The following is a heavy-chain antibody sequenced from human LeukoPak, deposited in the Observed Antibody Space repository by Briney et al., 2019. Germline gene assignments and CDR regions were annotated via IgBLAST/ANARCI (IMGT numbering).Heavy chain of an antibody. Sequence: ASVKVSCKTSGYNFINYYIHWVRQAPGQGLEWMGWINPATGGTNFAESVHDGVSMTRDTSITTAFLEVTSLRSDDTAVYYCARGVRSFYYYSDVWGEGTTVAVSS. CDR3: ARGVRSFYYYSDV. V-gene: IGHV1-2*02. J-gene: IGHJ6*03. CDR2: INPATGGT. CDR1: GYNFINYY. D-gene: IGHD4-17*01.